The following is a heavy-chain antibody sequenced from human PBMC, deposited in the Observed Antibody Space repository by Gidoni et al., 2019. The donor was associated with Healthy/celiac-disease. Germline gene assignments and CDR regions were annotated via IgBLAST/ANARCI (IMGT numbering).Heavy chain of an antibody. CDR2: ISSSSGYM. J-gene: IGHJ4*02. CDR3: ASLAVTSDFDY. D-gene: IGHD4-17*01. V-gene: IGHV3-21*01. Sequence: EVQLVESGGGLVKHGGALRLSCAASAFTFSSDSMNCVRQAPGTELECVSSISSSSGYMYYAHPVKGRFTISRDNAKTSLYLQWNSLSAQDRAVSYCASLAVTSDFDYWGQGTLVTVSS. CDR1: AFTFSSDS.